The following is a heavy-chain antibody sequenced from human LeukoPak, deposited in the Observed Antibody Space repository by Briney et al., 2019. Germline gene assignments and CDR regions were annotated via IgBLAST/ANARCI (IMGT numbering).Heavy chain of an antibody. CDR1: GFTFSSYS. CDR2: ISSSSSYI. J-gene: IGHJ4*02. V-gene: IGHV3-21*01. D-gene: IGHD3-22*01. Sequence: PGGSLRLSCAASGFTFSSYSMNWVRQAPGKGLEWVSSISSSSSYIYYADSVKGRFTISRDNSKNTLYLQMNSLRAEDTAVYYCARWGNYYDSSGPGDYWGQGTLVTVSS. CDR3: ARWGNYYDSSGPGDY.